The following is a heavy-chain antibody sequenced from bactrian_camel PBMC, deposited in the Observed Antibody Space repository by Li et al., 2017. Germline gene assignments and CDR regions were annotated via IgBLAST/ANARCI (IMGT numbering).Heavy chain of an antibody. Sequence: VQLVESGGGSVQAGGSLRLSCEVPGYMINGYCMAWFRQAPGKGREGLAAIAADGTTAYADSVKGRFTISKDDGKDTLYLEMNNLEPEDTAMYYCAADSVGRCRPAGWVQRPSVAAYDYWGQGTQVTVS. CDR3: AADSVGRCRPAGWVQRPSVAAYDY. V-gene: IGHV3S53*01. CDR1: GYMINGYC. J-gene: IGHJ4*01. D-gene: IGHD5*01. CDR2: IAADGTT.